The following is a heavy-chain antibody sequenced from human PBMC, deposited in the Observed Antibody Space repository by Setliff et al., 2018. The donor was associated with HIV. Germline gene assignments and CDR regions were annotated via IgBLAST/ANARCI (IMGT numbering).Heavy chain of an antibody. J-gene: IGHJ4*02. V-gene: IGHV1-69*10. CDR2: IIPILGIA. CDR3: VTGEGLRF. CDR1: GGTFSSYA. D-gene: IGHD2-15*01. Sequence: GASVKVSCKASGGTFSSYAISWVRQAPGQGLEWMGGIIPILGIANYAQKFQGRVTMTTATSSDTAYLYLSSLRSEDTAVYYCVTGEGLRFWGQGTLVTVSS.